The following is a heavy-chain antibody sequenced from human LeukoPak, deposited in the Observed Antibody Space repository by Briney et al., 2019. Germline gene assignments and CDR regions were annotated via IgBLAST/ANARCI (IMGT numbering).Heavy chain of an antibody. V-gene: IGHV1-69*08. D-gene: IGHD1-14*01. CDR3: ARELEPNWFDP. Sequence: SVKVSCKASGGTFSSYTISWVRQAPGQGLEWMGKIIPIAGRANYAQKFQGRVTITADKSKSTVYMELSSLRSEDTAVYYCARELEPNWFDPWGQGTLVTVSS. CDR2: IIPIAGRA. CDR1: GGTFSSYT. J-gene: IGHJ5*02.